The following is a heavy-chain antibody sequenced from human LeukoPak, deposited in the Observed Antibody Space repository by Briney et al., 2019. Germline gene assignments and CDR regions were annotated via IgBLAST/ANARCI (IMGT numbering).Heavy chain of an antibody. Sequence: PSETLSLTGTVSGGSISSYYWSWIRQPAGKGLEWIGRIYTSGSSNYNPSLKSRVTMSVATSTNPFSLKLSSVTAADPAVYYCAAGAGTGAYWGQGTLVTVSS. V-gene: IGHV4-4*07. D-gene: IGHD6-19*01. CDR1: GGSISSYY. CDR2: IYTSGSS. CDR3: AAGAGTGAY. J-gene: IGHJ4*02.